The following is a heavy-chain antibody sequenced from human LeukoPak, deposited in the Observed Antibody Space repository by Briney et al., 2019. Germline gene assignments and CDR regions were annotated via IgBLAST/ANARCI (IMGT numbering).Heavy chain of an antibody. CDR2: ISSSSSYT. Sequence: GGSLRLSCAASGFTFSSYSMNWVRQAPGKGLEWVSSISSSSSYTYYADSVKGRFTISRDNSENTLYLQMNSLRAEDTAVYYCAKRAVAGIWGWNNWFDPWGQGTLVTVSS. J-gene: IGHJ5*02. CDR1: GFTFSSYS. D-gene: IGHD6-19*01. CDR3: AKRAVAGIWGWNNWFDP. V-gene: IGHV3-21*04.